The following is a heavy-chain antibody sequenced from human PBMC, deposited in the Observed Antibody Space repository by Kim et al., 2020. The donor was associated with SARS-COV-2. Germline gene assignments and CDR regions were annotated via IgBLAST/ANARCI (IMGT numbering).Heavy chain of an antibody. CDR3: ARDGRICSSTSCHIHFDY. Sequence: VQGRVTITADESTSTAYMELSSLRSEDTAVYYCARDGRICSSTSCHIHFDYWGQGTLVTVSS. V-gene: IGHV1-69*01. J-gene: IGHJ4*02. D-gene: IGHD2-2*01.